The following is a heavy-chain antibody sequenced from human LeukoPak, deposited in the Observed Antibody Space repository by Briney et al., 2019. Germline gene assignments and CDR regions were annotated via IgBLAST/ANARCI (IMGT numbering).Heavy chain of an antibody. CDR3: AREGGYSSSWNNSFGHIDY. D-gene: IGHD6-13*01. J-gene: IGHJ4*02. CDR1: GYTFTSYA. Sequence: GASVKVSCKASGYTFTSYAMNWVRQAPGQGLEWMGWINTNTGNPTYAQGFTGRFVFSLDTSVTTAFLQISSLKAEDTAVYYCAREGGYSSSWNNSFGHIDYWGQGTLVTVSS. CDR2: INTNTGNP. V-gene: IGHV7-4-1*02.